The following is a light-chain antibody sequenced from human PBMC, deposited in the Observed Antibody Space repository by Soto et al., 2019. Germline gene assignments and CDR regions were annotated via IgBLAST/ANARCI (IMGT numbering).Light chain of an antibody. CDR1: SSDVGSYNL. Sequence: QSALTQPASVSGSPGQSITISCTGTSSDVGSYNLVSWYQQHPGKAPQLMIYEGSKRPSGVSNRFSGSKSGNTASLTISGLQAEGEADYYCCSYAGSPHVVFGGGTKLTVL. V-gene: IGLV2-23*01. J-gene: IGLJ2*01. CDR2: EGS. CDR3: CSYAGSPHVV.